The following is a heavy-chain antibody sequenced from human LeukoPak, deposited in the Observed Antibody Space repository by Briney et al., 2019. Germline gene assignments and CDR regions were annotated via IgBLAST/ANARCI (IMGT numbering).Heavy chain of an antibody. J-gene: IGHJ5*02. Sequence: GASVKVSCKASGYTFTSYYMHWVRQAPGQGLEWMGIINPSGGSTSYAQKFQGRVTMTRDMSTSTVYMELSSLRSEDTAVYYCGRNRGGLGYCSGGSCYSSKSDWFDPWGQGTLVTVSS. CDR2: INPSGGST. CDR3: GRNRGGLGYCSGGSCYSSKSDWFDP. D-gene: IGHD2-15*01. CDR1: GYTFTSYY. V-gene: IGHV1-46*01.